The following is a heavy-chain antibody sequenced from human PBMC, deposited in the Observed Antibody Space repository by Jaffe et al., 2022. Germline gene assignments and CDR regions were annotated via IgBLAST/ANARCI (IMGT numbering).Heavy chain of an antibody. V-gene: IGHV3-74*01. CDR1: GFTFSSYW. CDR3: ARVGACSSVCFADY. D-gene: IGHD2-2*01. Sequence: EVQLVESGGGLVQPGGSLRLSCAASGFTFSSYWMYWVRQDPGKGLVWVSRINGDGSSTSYADSVKGRFTISRDNAKNTLYLQMNSLRAEDTAVYYCARVGACSSVCFADYWGQGTLVTVSS. CDR2: INGDGSST. J-gene: IGHJ4*02.